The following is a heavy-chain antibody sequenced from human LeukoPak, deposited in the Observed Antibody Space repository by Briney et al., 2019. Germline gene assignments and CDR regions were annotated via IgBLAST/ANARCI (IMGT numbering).Heavy chain of an antibody. V-gene: IGHV4-39*06. D-gene: IGHD3-10*01. CDR1: GGSLSSSSYY. CDR2: IYYSGST. J-gene: IGHJ4*02. CDR3: AREGQYYYGSGDY. Sequence: SETLSLTCTVSGGSLSSSSYYWGWIRQPPGKGLEWIGSIYYSGSTYYNPTLKSRVTISVEKSKNKFPLKLSSVPAADTAVYYCAREGQYYYGSGDYWGQGTLVTVSS.